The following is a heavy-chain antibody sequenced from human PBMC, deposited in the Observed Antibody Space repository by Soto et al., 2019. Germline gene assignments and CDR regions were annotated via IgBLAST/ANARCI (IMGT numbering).Heavy chain of an antibody. J-gene: IGHJ6*02. CDR3: ARDPDLYYYGSGSYQKPMDV. CDR1: GFTSTNYW. Sequence: PGGSLRLSCAASGFTSTNYWMNWVRQAPGKGLEWVANIKPDGSEIYFAASLKGRFTISRDNAKNSLYLQMNSLRDEDTAVYYCARDPDLYYYGSGSYQKPMDVWGQGTTVTVSS. D-gene: IGHD3-10*01. CDR2: IKPDGSEI. V-gene: IGHV3-7*01.